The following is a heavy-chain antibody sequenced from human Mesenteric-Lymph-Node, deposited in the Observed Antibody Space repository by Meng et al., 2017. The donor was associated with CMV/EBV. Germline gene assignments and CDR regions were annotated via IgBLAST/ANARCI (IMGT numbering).Heavy chain of an antibody. CDR3: ARSAGGSYTDY. Sequence: SCAASGFTFSSYAMSWVRQAPGKGLEWVSGISGSGRNTYYADSVKGRFTISRDNSKNTLYLQMNTLRAEDTAVYYCARSAGGSYTDYWGQGTLVTVSS. CDR1: GFTFSSYA. J-gene: IGHJ4*02. D-gene: IGHD2-15*01. V-gene: IGHV3-23*01. CDR2: ISGSGRNT.